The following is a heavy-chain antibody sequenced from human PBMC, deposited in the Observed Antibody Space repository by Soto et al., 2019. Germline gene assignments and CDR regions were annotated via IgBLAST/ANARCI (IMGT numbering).Heavy chain of an antibody. D-gene: IGHD3-22*01. J-gene: IGHJ5*02. CDR3: ARTGKFYYYDNSGLPFDP. Sequence: PGGSLRLSCAASGFTFSSYAMSLVRQAPGKGLEWVSAISGSGGSTYYADSVKGRFTISRDKSKNQFSLKLKSVTAADTAVYFCARTGKFYYYDNSGLPFDPWGQGTLVTVSS. CDR1: GFTFSSYA. CDR2: ISGSGGST. V-gene: IGHV3-23*01.